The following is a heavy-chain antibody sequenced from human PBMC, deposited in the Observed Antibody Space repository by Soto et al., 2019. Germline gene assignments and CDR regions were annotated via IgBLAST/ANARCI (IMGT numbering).Heavy chain of an antibody. D-gene: IGHD2-21*01. V-gene: IGHV3-30-3*01. Sequence: GSLRLSCAASGLTFSNYAMSWVRQAPGKGLEWVAVISYDGSNKNYADSVKGRFTISRDNSKNTLYLQMNSLRTEDTAVYYCARVNRGGDGAFDYWGQGTLVTVSS. CDR2: ISYDGSNK. CDR1: GLTFSNYA. J-gene: IGHJ4*02. CDR3: ARVNRGGDGAFDY.